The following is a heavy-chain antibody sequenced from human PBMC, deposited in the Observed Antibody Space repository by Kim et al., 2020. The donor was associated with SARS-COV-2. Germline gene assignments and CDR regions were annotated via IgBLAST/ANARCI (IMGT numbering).Heavy chain of an antibody. Sequence: GGSLRLSCAASGFTFSSYAMHWVRQAPGKGLEWVAVISYDGSNKYYADSVKGRFTISRDNSKNTLYLQMNSLRAEDTAVYYCASTDGYFDWLPFDYWGQGTLVTVSS. V-gene: IGHV3-30-3*01. D-gene: IGHD3-9*01. J-gene: IGHJ4*02. CDR2: ISYDGSNK. CDR1: GFTFSSYA. CDR3: ASTDGYFDWLPFDY.